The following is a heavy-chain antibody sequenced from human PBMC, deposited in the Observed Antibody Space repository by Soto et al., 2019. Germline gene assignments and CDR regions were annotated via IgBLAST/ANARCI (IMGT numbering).Heavy chain of an antibody. J-gene: IGHJ4*02. Sequence: GGSLRLSCAASGFTFSDYYMTWVRQAPGKGLEWVSYISSGSSHTNYADSVKGRFTISRDNAKNSLYLQMNSLRAEDTAVYYCARDRIRHFDWFPIDYWGQGTLVTVSS. D-gene: IGHD3-9*01. CDR3: ARDRIRHFDWFPIDY. CDR1: GFTFSDYY. CDR2: ISSGSSHT. V-gene: IGHV3-11*06.